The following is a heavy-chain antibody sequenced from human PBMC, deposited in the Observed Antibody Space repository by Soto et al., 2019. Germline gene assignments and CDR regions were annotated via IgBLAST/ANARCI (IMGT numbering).Heavy chain of an antibody. CDR1: GFTFSSYG. Sequence: QVQLVESGGGVVQPGRSLRLSCAASGFTFSSYGMHWVRQAPGKGLEWVAVISYDGSNKYYADSVKGRFTISRDNSKNTLYRQMNSLRAEDTAVYYCAKFNSSSDFDYWGQGTLVTVSA. CDR3: AKFNSSSDFDY. D-gene: IGHD6-6*01. J-gene: IGHJ4*02. CDR2: ISYDGSNK. V-gene: IGHV3-30*18.